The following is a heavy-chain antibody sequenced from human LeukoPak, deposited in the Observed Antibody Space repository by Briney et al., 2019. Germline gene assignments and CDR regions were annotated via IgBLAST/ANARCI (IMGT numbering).Heavy chain of an antibody. CDR2: IRYDGSNK. CDR3: AKDLWVVPAADFDY. CDR1: GFTFSSYG. V-gene: IGHV3-30*02. D-gene: IGHD2-2*01. Sequence: GGSLRLSCAASGFTFSSYGMHWVRQAPGKGLEMVAFIRYDGSNKYYADSVKGRFTISRDNSKNTLYLQMNSLRAEDTAVYYCAKDLWVVPAADFDYWGQGTLVTVSS. J-gene: IGHJ4*02.